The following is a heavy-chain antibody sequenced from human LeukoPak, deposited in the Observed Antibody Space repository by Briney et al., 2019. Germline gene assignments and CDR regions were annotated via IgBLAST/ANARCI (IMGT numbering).Heavy chain of an antibody. CDR3: AEGGVPMATSLIHH. D-gene: IGHD5-24*01. Sequence: GGSLRLSCAASGFTVSSNYMSWVRQAPGKGLEWVSVIYSGGSTYYADSVEGRFTISRDNSKNTLYLQMNSLRAEDTAVYYCAEGGVPMATSLIHHWGQGTLVIVSS. CDR1: GFTVSSNY. CDR2: IYSGGST. V-gene: IGHV3-66*01. J-gene: IGHJ1*01.